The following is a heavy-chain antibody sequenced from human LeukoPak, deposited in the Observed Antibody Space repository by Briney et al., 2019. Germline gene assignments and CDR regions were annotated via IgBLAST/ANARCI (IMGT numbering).Heavy chain of an antibody. CDR3: VTRPDGRGTGPTENSPFDI. Sequence: KPSETLSLTCTVSGGSISSYYWSWIRQPAGKGLEWIGRIYTSGSTNSNPSLRGRVTMSLDTSKNQLFLRLRSVTAADTAVYYCVTRPDGRGTGPTENSPFDIWGQGTVVTVSS. J-gene: IGHJ3*02. D-gene: IGHD1-1*01. CDR2: IYTSGST. V-gene: IGHV4-4*07. CDR1: GGSISSYY.